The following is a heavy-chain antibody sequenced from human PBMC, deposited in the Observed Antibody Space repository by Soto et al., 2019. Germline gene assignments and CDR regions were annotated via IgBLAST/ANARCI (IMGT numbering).Heavy chain of an antibody. CDR1: GGTFSSYA. Sequence: SVKVSCKASGGTFSSYAISWVRQAPGQGLEWMGGIIPIFGTAKYAQKIQGRVTITADESTSTSYIELSSLRSEDTAVYYCGRYFFTISGVVTNYYYYGMDVWGQGTTVTVPS. CDR2: IIPIFGTA. V-gene: IGHV1-69*13. CDR3: GRYFFTISGVVTNYYYYGMDV. J-gene: IGHJ6*02. D-gene: IGHD3-3*01.